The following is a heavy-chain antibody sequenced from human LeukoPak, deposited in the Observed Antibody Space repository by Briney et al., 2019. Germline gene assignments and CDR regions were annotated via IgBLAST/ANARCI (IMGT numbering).Heavy chain of an antibody. CDR2: ISYDGSNK. CDR3: AKDAHYSSSLNYYYYGMDV. V-gene: IGHV3-30*18. Sequence: GGSLRLSCAASGFTFSSYGMHWVRQAPGKGLEWVAVISYDGSNKYYADSVKGRFTISRDNSKNTLYLQMNSLRAEDTAVYYCAKDAHYSSSLNYYYYGMDVWGQGTTVTVSS. D-gene: IGHD6-13*01. J-gene: IGHJ6*02. CDR1: GFTFSSYG.